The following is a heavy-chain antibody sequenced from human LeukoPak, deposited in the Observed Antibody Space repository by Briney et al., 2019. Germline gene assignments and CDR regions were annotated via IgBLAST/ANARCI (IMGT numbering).Heavy chain of an antibody. V-gene: IGHV3-23*01. CDR1: GFTFSSYA. CDR3: ARVDCSSTSCYRHYYYGMDV. CDR2: ISGSGGST. J-gene: IGHJ6*02. Sequence: PGGSLRPSCAASGFTFSSYAMSWVRQAPGKGLEWVSAISGSGGSTYYADSVKGRFTISRDNSKNTLYLQMNSLRAEDTAVYYCARVDCSSTSCYRHYYYGMDVWGQGTTVTVSS. D-gene: IGHD2-2*02.